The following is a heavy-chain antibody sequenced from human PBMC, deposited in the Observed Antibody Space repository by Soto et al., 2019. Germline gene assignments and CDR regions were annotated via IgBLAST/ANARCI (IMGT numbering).Heavy chain of an antibody. CDR2: INHSGST. CDR1: GGSFSGYY. CDR3: ARVTLDIVATTLFDY. Sequence: SETLSLTCAVYGGSFSGYYWSWIRQPPGKGLEWIGEINHSGSTNYNPSLKSRVTISVDTSKNQFSLKLSSVTAADTAVYYCARVTLDIVATTLFDYWGQGTLVTVS. J-gene: IGHJ4*02. D-gene: IGHD5-12*01. V-gene: IGHV4-34*01.